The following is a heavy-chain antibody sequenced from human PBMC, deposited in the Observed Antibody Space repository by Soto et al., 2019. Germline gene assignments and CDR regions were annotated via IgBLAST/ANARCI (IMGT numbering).Heavy chain of an antibody. CDR1: GYTLTELF. CDR3: AIYSSGWFDP. CDR2: FDPEDGET. D-gene: IGHD6-25*01. Sequence: ASVKVSCQVSGYTLTELFMHWVRQAPGKGLEWMGGFDPEDGETIYAQKFQGRVTMTEDTSTDTAYMELSSLRSEDTAVYYCAIYSSGWFDPWGQGTLVTVSS. J-gene: IGHJ5*02. V-gene: IGHV1-24*01.